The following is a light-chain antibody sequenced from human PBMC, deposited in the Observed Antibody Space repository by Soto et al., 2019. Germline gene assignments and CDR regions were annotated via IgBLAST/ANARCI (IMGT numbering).Light chain of an antibody. Sequence: DVQMTQSPSSLSVSVGDRVTITCRASQSINKNLNWFQQKPGKAPELLIYGASNLHSGVPSRFSGSGSGTDFTLTISSLQPEDFATYYCQMSYSRSTSAFGPGTKVDIK. CDR1: QSINKN. J-gene: IGKJ3*01. CDR3: QMSYSRSTSA. CDR2: GAS. V-gene: IGKV1-39*01.